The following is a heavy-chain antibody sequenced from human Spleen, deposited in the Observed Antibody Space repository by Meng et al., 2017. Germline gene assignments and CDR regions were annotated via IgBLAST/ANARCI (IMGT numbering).Heavy chain of an antibody. Sequence: GGSLRLSCAASGFTFSSYGMHWVRQAPGKGLEWVAVIWYDGSNKYYADSVKGRFTISRENAKNSLYLQMNSLRAGDTAVYFCARAGSAWTYFDYWGQGALVTVSS. D-gene: IGHD6-19*01. J-gene: IGHJ4*02. V-gene: IGHV3-33*01. CDR1: GFTFSSYG. CDR2: IWYDGSNK. CDR3: ARAGSAWTYFDY.